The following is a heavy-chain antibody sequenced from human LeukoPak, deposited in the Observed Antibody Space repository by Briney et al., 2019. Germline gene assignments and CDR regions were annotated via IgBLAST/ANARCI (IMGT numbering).Heavy chain of an antibody. Sequence: PGRSPRLSCAASGFTFSSYAMHWVRQAPGKGLEWVAVISYDGSNKYSADSVKGRFTISRDNSKNTLYLQMNSLRAEDTAVYYCARGYCGGDCLDYWGQGTLVTVSS. CDR3: ARGYCGGDCLDY. D-gene: IGHD2-21*01. CDR1: GFTFSSYA. CDR2: ISYDGSNK. J-gene: IGHJ4*02. V-gene: IGHV3-30*04.